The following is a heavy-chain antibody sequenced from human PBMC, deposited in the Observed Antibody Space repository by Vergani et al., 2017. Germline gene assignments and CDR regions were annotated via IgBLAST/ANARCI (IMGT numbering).Heavy chain of an antibody. V-gene: IGHV3-21*01. Sequence: EVQLVESGGGLVKPGGSLRLSCAASGFTFSSYSMNWVRQAPGKGLEWVSSISSSSSYIYYADSVKGRFTISRDNAKNSLYLQMNSLRAEDTAVYYCARLPTRITMVRGLYYYGMDVWGQGTTVTVSS. J-gene: IGHJ6*02. CDR2: ISSSSSYI. D-gene: IGHD3-10*01. CDR3: ARLPTRITMVRGLYYYGMDV. CDR1: GFTFSSYS.